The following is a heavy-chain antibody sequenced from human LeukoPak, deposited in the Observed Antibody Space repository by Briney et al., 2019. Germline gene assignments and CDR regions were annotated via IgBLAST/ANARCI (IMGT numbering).Heavy chain of an antibody. J-gene: IGHJ4*02. D-gene: IGHD4-17*01. CDR1: GGSISSSTYY. CDR3: ARENHGDYDFDY. Sequence: SETLSLTCTVSGGSISSSTYYWGWIRQPPGKGLEWIGTIYYSGSTYYNPSLKSRVTISVDTSKNQFSLKLSSVTAADTAVYYCARENHGDYDFDYWGQETLVTVSS. V-gene: IGHV4-39*07. CDR2: IYYSGST.